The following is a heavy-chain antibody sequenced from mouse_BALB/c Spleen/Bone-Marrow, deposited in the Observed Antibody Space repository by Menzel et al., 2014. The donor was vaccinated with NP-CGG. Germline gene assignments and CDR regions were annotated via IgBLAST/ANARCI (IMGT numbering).Heavy chain of an antibody. J-gene: IGHJ3*01. CDR2: IIPYNDGT. Sequence: QLVESGPELVKPGASVKMSCKASGYTFTSYVMHWVKQKPGQGLEWIGHIIPYNDGTNYNEKFKGKATLTSDKSSSTAYMELSSLTSEDSAVYYCARPYYYGSSGDSWFAYWGQGTLVTVSA. CDR1: GYTFTSYV. D-gene: IGHD1-1*01. V-gene: IGHV1-14*01. CDR3: ARPYYYGSSGDSWFAY.